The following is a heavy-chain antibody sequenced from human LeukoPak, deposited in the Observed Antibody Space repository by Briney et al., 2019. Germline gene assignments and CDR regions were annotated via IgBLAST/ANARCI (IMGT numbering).Heavy chain of an antibody. V-gene: IGHV4-39*02. CDR2: IYDSGSA. D-gene: IGHD1-26*01. CDR1: GGSISSSSYS. Sequence: SETLSLTCTVSGGSISSSSYSWGWMRQPPGKGLEWIGTIYDSGSAYYNPSLKSRVAMSVDTSKNHFSLKLNSVTAVDAAVYYCARGPGTSGLTYYFDSWGQGTLVSVSS. J-gene: IGHJ4*02. CDR3: ARGPGTSGLTYYFDS.